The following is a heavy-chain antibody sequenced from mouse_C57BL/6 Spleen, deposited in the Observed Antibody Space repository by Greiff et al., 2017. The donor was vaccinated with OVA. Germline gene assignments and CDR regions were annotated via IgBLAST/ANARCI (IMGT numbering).Heavy chain of an antibody. V-gene: IGHV5-6*01. CDR3: ARSYDYEFAY. J-gene: IGHJ3*01. D-gene: IGHD2-4*01. CDR2: ISSGGSYT. CDR1: GFTFSSYG. Sequence: VQLKESGGDLVKPGGSLKLSCAASGFTFSSYGMSWVRQTPDKRLEWVATISSGGSYTYYPDSVKGRFTISRDNAKNTLYLQMSSLKSEDTAMYYCARSYDYEFAYWGQGTLVTVSA.